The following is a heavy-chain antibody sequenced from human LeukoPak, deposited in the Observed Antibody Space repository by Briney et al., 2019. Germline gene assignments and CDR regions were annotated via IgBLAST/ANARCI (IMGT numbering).Heavy chain of an antibody. J-gene: IGHJ4*02. CDR3: ARGRYSGYDPSALYDY. CDR1: GGSISSYY. CDR2: IYYSGST. Sequence: PSETLSLTCTVSGGSISSYYWSWIRQPPGKGLEWIGYIYYSGSTNYNPSLKSRVTISVDTSKNQFSLKLSSVTAADTAVYYCARGRYSGYDPSALYDYWGQGTLVTVSS. D-gene: IGHD5-12*01. V-gene: IGHV4-59*01.